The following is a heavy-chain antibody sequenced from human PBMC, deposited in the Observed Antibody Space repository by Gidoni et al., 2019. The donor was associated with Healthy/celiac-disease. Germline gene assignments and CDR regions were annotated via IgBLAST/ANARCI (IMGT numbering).Heavy chain of an antibody. V-gene: IGHV2-5*02. J-gene: IGHJ3*02. D-gene: IGHD2-21*02. CDR3: AHSEEAYCGGDCYSGGAFDI. CDR1: GFSLSTSGVG. Sequence: QITLKESGPTLVKPTQTLTLTCTFSGFSLSTSGVGVGWIRQPPGKALEWLALIYWDDDKRYSPSLKSRLTITKDTSKNQVVLTMTNMDPVDTATYYCAHSEEAYCGGDCYSGGAFDIWGQGTMVTVSS. CDR2: IYWDDDK.